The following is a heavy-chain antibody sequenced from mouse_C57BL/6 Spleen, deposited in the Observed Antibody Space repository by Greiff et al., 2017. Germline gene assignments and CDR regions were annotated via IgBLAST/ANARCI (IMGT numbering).Heavy chain of an antibody. CDR2: ISSGGDYI. CDR1: GFTFSSYA. J-gene: IGHJ1*03. Sequence: EVQRVESGEGLVKPGGSLKLSCAASGFTFSSYAMSWVRQTPEKRLEWVAYISSGGDYIYYADTVKGRFTISRDNARNTLYLQMSSLKSEDIAMYYCTRDGDGNYVGYFDVWGTGTTVTVSS. CDR3: TRDGDGNYVGYFDV. V-gene: IGHV5-9-1*02. D-gene: IGHD2-1*01.